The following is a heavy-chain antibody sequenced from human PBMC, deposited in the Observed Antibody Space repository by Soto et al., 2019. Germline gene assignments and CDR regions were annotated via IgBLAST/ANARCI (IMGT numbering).Heavy chain of an antibody. CDR3: AIDLLEYCSSTSCQKVYNWFDP. CDR2: IIPILGIA. D-gene: IGHD2-2*01. V-gene: IGHV1-69*04. Sequence: EASVKVSCKASGGTFSSYTISWVRQAPGQGLEWMGRIIPILGIANYAQKFQGRVTITADKSTSTAYMELSSLRSEDTAVYYCAIDLLEYCSSTSCQKVYNWFDPWGQGTLVTVSS. CDR1: GGTFSSYT. J-gene: IGHJ5*02.